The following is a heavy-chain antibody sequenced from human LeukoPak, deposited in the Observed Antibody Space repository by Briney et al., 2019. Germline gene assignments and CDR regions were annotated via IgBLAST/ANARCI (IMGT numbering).Heavy chain of an antibody. V-gene: IGHV4-34*01. Sequence: SETLSLTCAVYGGSFSDYYWSWIRQPPGKGLEWIGEINHSGRSNYNPSLKSRVTISVDTSKNQFSLKLSSVTAADTAVYNCARVGGSAYPSTGFDFWGQGTLVTVSS. D-gene: IGHD3-16*01. CDR3: ARVGGSAYPSTGFDF. CDR1: GGSFSDYY. CDR2: INHSGRS. J-gene: IGHJ5*01.